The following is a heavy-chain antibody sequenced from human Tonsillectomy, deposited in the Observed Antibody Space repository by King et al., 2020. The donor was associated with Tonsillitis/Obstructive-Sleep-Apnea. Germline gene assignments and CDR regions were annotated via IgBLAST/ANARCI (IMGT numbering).Heavy chain of an antibody. V-gene: IGHV3-23*04. CDR3: AKRMRGVVVPAATFYY. J-gene: IGHJ4*02. D-gene: IGHD2-2*01. Sequence: VQLVESGGGLVQPGGSLRLSCAASGFTFSSYAMSWVRQAPGKGLEWVSLISGSGHSTYYADSVKGRFTISRDNSKNTLYMQMNSLRAEDTAVYYCAKRMRGVVVPAATFYYWGQGTLVTVSS. CDR1: GFTFSSYA. CDR2: ISGSGHST.